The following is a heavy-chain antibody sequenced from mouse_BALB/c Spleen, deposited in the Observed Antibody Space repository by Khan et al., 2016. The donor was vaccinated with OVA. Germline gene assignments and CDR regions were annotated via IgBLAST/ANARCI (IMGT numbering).Heavy chain of an antibody. CDR1: GYIFISYY. CDR2: IYPGNINT. V-gene: IGHV1S56*01. Sequence: QVQLKQSGPELVKPGASVRISCKASGYIFISYYIYWVKQRPGQGLEWIGWIYPGNINTKYNEKFKGKATLTADKSSSTAYMQLSSLTSADSAVYFCAREGYYGNSRAWFAYWGQGTLVTVSA. D-gene: IGHD2-1*01. CDR3: AREGYYGNSRAWFAY. J-gene: IGHJ3*01.